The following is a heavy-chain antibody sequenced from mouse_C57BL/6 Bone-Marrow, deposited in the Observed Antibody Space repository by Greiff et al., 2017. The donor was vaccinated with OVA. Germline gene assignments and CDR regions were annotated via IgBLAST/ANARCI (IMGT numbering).Heavy chain of an antibody. CDR2: ISSGGSYT. Sequence: EVNVVESGGDLVKPGGSLKLSCAASGFTFSSYGMSWVRQTPDKRLEWVATISSGGSYTYYPDSVKGRFTISRDNAKNTLYLQMSSLKSEDTAMYYCARNPSRGGFAYWGQGTLVTVSA. CDR3: ARNPSRGGFAY. CDR1: GFTFSSYG. J-gene: IGHJ3*01. V-gene: IGHV5-6*01.